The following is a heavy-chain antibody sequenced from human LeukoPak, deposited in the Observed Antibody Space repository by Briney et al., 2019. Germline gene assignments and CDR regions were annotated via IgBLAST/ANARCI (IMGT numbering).Heavy chain of an antibody. D-gene: IGHD3-22*01. J-gene: IGHJ5*02. Sequence: GASVKVSCKASGYTFTSYYMHWVRQAPGQGLEWMGIINPSGGSTSYAQKFQGRVTMTRDTSTSTVYMELSSLRSEDTAVYYCARDHRHDSSGYNNWFDPWGQGTLVTVSS. V-gene: IGHV1-46*01. CDR3: ARDHRHDSSGYNNWFDP. CDR2: INPSGGST. CDR1: GYTFTSYY.